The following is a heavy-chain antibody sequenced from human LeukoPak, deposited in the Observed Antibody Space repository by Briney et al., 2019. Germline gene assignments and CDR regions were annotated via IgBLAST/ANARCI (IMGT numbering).Heavy chain of an antibody. D-gene: IGHD3-22*01. J-gene: IGHJ4*02. Sequence: QPGGSLRLSCAASGFTVSSNYMSWVRQAPGKGLEWVSVIYSGGSTYYADSVKGRFTISRDNSKNTLYLQMNSLRAEDTAVYYCASGGSSGYYFPHFDYWGQGTLVTVSS. CDR3: ASGGSSGYYFPHFDY. V-gene: IGHV3-66*01. CDR1: GFTVSSNY. CDR2: IYSGGST.